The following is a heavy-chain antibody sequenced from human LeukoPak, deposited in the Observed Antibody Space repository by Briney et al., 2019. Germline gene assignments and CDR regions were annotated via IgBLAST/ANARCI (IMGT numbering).Heavy chain of an antibody. Sequence: GGSLRLSCAASGFTFSSYAMSWVRQAPGKGLEWVSAISGSGGSTYYADSVKGRFTLSRDNSKNTLYLQMNSLRAEDTAVYYCAKDGSYYYGSGTPNWGQGTLVTVSS. CDR3: AKDGSYYYGSGTPN. V-gene: IGHV3-23*01. J-gene: IGHJ4*02. CDR2: ISGSGGST. D-gene: IGHD3-10*01. CDR1: GFTFSSYA.